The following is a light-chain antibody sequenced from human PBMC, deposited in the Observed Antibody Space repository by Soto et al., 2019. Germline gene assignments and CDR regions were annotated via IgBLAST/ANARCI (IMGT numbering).Light chain of an antibody. CDR2: VNIDGSH. CDR1: SGHTTYA. CDR3: QTGCTGVHWV. J-gene: IGLJ3*02. V-gene: IGLV4-69*02. Sequence: QLVLTQSPSTSASLGASVKLTCTLTSGHTTYAITWHQQQPEKGPRYLMRVNIDGSHSKGDCIPDRFSGSSSGAERALTLSDPQPEDEADYYCQTGCTGVHWVFGEGTKLTVL.